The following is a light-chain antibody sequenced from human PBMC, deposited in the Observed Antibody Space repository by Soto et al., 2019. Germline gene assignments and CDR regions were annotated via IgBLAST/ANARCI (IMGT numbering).Light chain of an antibody. CDR2: KVS. V-gene: IGKV2-30*02. CDR3: MQGTHWPPYT. CDR1: QSLVHSDGNTY. Sequence: DVVMTQSPLSLPVTLGQPASISCRSSQSLVHSDGNTYLNWFQQRPGQSPRRLIYKVSERDSGVPDRFSGSGAGTDFTLKISRVEAEDVGVYFCMQGTHWPPYTFGQGTKLEIK. J-gene: IGKJ2*01.